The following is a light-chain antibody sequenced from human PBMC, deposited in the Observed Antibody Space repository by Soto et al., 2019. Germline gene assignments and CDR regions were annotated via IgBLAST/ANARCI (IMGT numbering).Light chain of an antibody. CDR1: SSDVGAYDY. J-gene: IGLJ3*02. CDR3: SSYTTTNTLWV. V-gene: IGLV2-14*01. Sequence: QSVLTQPASVSGSPGQSITISCTGTSSDVGAYDYVSWYQQNPGKAPKLIISEVSDRPSGVSNRFSGSKSGNTASLTISGLRAEDEADYFCSSYTTTNTLWVFGGGTKLTVL. CDR2: EVS.